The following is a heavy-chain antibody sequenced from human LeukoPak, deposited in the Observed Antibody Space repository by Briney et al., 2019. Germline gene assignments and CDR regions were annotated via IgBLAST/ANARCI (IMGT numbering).Heavy chain of an antibody. V-gene: IGHV4-30-4*01. Sequence: TLSLTCTVSGGSITTGDYYWNWIRQPPGKGLEWIGYIHYSGSTYYNPSLKSRVTMSVDTSKNQFSLKLSSVTAADTAVYYCAREEWFDPWGQGTLVTVSS. CDR2: IHYSGST. CDR1: GGSITTGDYY. J-gene: IGHJ5*02. CDR3: AREEWFDP.